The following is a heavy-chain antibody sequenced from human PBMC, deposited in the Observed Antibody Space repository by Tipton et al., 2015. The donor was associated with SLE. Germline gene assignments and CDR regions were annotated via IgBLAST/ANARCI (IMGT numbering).Heavy chain of an antibody. D-gene: IGHD2-21*01. Sequence: TLSLTCTVSGGSVSSYYWSWIRQPAGKGLEWIGRIYTGGTTNYNPPLKSRVIMSADTSKNQFSLRLSSVTAADTAVYYCARDYSEWLDPWGQGALVTVSS. V-gene: IGHV4-4*07. CDR3: ARDYSEWLDP. J-gene: IGHJ5*02. CDR1: GGSVSSYY. CDR2: IYTGGTT.